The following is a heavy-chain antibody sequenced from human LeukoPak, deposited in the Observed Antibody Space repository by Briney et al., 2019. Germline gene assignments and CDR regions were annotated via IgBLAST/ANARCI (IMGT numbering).Heavy chain of an antibody. D-gene: IGHD3-10*01. J-gene: IGHJ4*02. CDR1: GGSISSYY. V-gene: IGHV4-4*07. Sequence: KPSETLSLTCTVSGGSISSYYWSWIRQPAGKGLEWIGRICTSGSTNYNPSLKSRVTMSVDTSKNQFSLKLSSVTAADTAVYYCARSGPYYYGSGSYYPDYWGQGTLVTVSS. CDR2: ICTSGST. CDR3: ARSGPYYYGSGSYYPDY.